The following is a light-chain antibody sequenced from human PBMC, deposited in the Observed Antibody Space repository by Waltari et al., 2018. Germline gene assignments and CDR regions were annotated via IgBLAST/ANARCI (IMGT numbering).Light chain of an antibody. CDR3: SSYTTSSAPGV. CDR2: EVS. CDR1: DSDVGAYDF. Sequence: QSALTQPASVSGSPGQSLTLSCSGTDSDVGAYDFVSWYQPHPGKAPPLIIYEVSNRPSGISNRFSASKSGNTASLTISGLQAEDEADYYCSSYTTSSAPGVFGTGTRVTVL. V-gene: IGLV2-14*01. J-gene: IGLJ1*01.